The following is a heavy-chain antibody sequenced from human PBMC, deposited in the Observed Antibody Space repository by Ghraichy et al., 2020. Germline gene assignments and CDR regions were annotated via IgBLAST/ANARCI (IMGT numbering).Heavy chain of an antibody. CDR1: GYSISSGYY. CDR3: ARDGGTGFDY. CDR2: IYHGGST. D-gene: IGHD3-3*01. V-gene: IGHV4-38-2*02. J-gene: IGHJ4*02. Sequence: TLSLTCGVSGYSISSGYYWGWIRQPPGKGLEWIGSIYHGGSTYYNPSLKSRVTISVDTSKNQFSLKMSSVTAADTAVYYCARDGGTGFDYWGQGTLVTVSS.